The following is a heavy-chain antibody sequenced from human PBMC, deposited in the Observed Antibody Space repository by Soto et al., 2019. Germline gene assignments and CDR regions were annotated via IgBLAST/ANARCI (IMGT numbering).Heavy chain of an antibody. CDR2: IFSNDEK. Sequence: SGPTLVNPTETLTLTCTVSGFSLSSTRMGVSWIRQPPGKALEWLAHIFSNDEKSYSISLKSRLTLSKDTSKSQVVLIMTNMDRVDRATYYCGRAHCSSPSCCARVFHYWDQETL. J-gene: IGHJ4*01. D-gene: IGHD2-2*01. V-gene: IGHV2-26*01. CDR1: GFSLSSTRMG. CDR3: GRAHCSSPSCCARVFHY.